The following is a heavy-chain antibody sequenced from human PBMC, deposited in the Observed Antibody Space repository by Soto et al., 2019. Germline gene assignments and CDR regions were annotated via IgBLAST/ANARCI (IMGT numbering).Heavy chain of an antibody. V-gene: IGHV3-33*01. CDR3: ARQQYYYDSSGSNYYFDY. J-gene: IGHJ4*02. Sequence: PGGSLRLACAASGFTFSSYGMHWVRQAPGKGLEWVAVIWYDGSNKYYADSVKGRFTISRDNSKNTLYLQMNSLRAEDTAVYYCARQQYYYDSSGSNYYFDYWGQGTLVTVSS. CDR1: GFTFSSYG. D-gene: IGHD3-22*01. CDR2: IWYDGSNK.